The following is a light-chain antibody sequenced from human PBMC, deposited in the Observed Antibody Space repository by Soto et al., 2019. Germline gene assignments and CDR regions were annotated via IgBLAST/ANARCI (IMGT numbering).Light chain of an antibody. CDR3: QQYSSSSLT. V-gene: IGKV3-20*01. CDR1: QSVSSTY. J-gene: IGKJ4*01. CDR2: GAS. Sequence: EIVLTQSPGTLSLSPGERATLSCRASQSVSSTYLAWYQQQPGQAPRLLIYGASSRAPGIPDRFSGSGSGTVFTLTISRLEPEDFAVYYCQQYSSSSLTFGGGTKVEIK.